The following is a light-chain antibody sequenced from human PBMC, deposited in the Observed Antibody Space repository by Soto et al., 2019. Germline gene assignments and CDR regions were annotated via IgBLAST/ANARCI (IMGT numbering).Light chain of an antibody. CDR1: QSVSSK. CDR3: QQYGTSPTGT. Sequence: EIVMTQSPATPYLSPGERATLSCRASQSVSSKLAWYQQKLGQAPRLLIYGASSRATGIPDRFSGSVSGTDFTLTISRLETEDFAVYYGQQYGTSPTGTFGQGTKVDIK. CDR2: GAS. V-gene: IGKV3-20*01. J-gene: IGKJ1*01.